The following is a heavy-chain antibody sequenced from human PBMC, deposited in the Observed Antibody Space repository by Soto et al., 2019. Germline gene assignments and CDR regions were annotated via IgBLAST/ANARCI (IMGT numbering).Heavy chain of an antibody. CDR2: ISASGGRT. CDR3: ASRMYSGVVYGHADVDV. J-gene: IGHJ6*02. CDR1: GFTFSVYA. V-gene: IGHV3-23*01. D-gene: IGHD1-26*01. Sequence: EVQVLESGGGLVQPGGSLRLSCAASGFTFSVYAMSWVRQAPGKVLEWVSAISASGGRTYYADSVKGRFTISRDTSKNTLFLQMITLPAEDTAVYYCASRMYSGVVYGHADVDVWGQGTTVTVS.